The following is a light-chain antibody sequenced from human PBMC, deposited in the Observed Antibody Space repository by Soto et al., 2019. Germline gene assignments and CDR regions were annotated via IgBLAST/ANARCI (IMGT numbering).Light chain of an antibody. J-gene: IGKJ1*01. CDR3: QPYRSYPWT. CDR1: QSVSAW. CDR2: KAS. V-gene: IGKV1-5*03. Sequence: DIPMTQSPSTLSAAEGDRVTITCRASQSVSAWLAWYQQKPGKAPKLLIYKASTLETGVPSRFSGSGYGAEFTLTISSLQPDDLGTYYCQPYRSYPWTFGQGTKVEIK.